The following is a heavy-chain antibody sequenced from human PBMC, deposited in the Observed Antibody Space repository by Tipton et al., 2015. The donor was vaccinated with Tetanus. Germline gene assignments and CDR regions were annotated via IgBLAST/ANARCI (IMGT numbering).Heavy chain of an antibody. CDR1: GGSISSSGYY. Sequence: TLSLTCTVSGGSISSSGYYWSWIRQHTGKGLEWFGYIHYSGSTYYNPSLKSRVTMSMDTSKNQLSLKLSSVAAADTAVYYCARGGGDYGYYFDYWSQGTLVPVSS. CDR2: IHYSGST. CDR3: ARGGGDYGYYFDY. D-gene: IGHD4-17*01. V-gene: IGHV4-31*03. J-gene: IGHJ4*02.